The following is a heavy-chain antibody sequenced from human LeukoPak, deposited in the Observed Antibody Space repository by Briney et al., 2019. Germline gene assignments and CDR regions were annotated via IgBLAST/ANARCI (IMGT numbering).Heavy chain of an antibody. V-gene: IGHV4-30-2*01. Sequence: SETLSLTCTVSGYAIISGGFSWNWIRQPPGKGLEWIGCIYDRGPAHYNPSLKSRFTISVDRPKNQFFPNVTSLTAADTAVYYCARSRQASGLFSFWGQGTLVVVSS. CDR2: IYDRGPA. CDR1: GYAIISGGFS. J-gene: IGHJ4*02. CDR3: ARSRQASGLFSF. D-gene: IGHD3-10*01.